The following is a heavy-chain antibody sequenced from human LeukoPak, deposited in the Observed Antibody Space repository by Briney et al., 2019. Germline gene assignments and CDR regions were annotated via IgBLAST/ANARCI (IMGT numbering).Heavy chain of an antibody. CDR2: IYYSGST. CDR1: GGSISSYY. J-gene: IGHJ4*02. Sequence: PSETLSLTCTVSGGSISSYYWSWIRQPPGKGLEWIGYIYYSGSTNYTPSLKRRVIISVDTSKNQFSLKLSSVAAADTAVYYCARQGVVGDILTGYYYFDYWGQGTLVTVSS. V-gene: IGHV4-59*08. CDR3: ARQGVVGDILTGYYYFDY. D-gene: IGHD3-9*01.